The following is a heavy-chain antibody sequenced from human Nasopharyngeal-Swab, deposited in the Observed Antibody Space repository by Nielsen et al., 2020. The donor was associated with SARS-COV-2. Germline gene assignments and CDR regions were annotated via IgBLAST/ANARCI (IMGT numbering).Heavy chain of an antibody. CDR2: IDPSDSYT. CDR1: GYSFTSYW. V-gene: IGHV5-10-1*01. J-gene: IGHJ4*02. Sequence: KVSCKGSGYSFTSYWISWVRQMPGKGLEWMGRIDPSDSYTNYSPSFQGHVTISADKSISTAYLQWSSLKASDTAMYYCARVKDTAMVKFLDYWGQGTLVTVSS. D-gene: IGHD5-18*01. CDR3: ARVKDTAMVKFLDY.